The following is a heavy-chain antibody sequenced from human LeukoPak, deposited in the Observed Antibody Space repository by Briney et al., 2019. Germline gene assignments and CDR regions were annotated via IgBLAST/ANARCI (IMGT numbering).Heavy chain of an antibody. CDR1: GFTFSSYW. V-gene: IGHV3-7*01. CDR2: INQDGSAK. J-gene: IGHJ4*02. CDR3: ASAPNENYFDF. Sequence: PGGSLRLSCAASGFTFSSYWMSWVRQAPGKGLEWVANINQDGSAKDYGDSVEGRFTISRDNAKNSLYLQMNSLTAEDTAVYFCASAPNENYFDFWGQGTLVTVSS.